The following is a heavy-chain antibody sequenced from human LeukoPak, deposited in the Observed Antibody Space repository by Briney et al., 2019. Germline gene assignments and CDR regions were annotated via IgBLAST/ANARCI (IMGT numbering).Heavy chain of an antibody. CDR2: ISGSGGST. Sequence: GGSLRLSCAASGFTFSSYAMSWVRQAPGKGLEWVSAISGSGGSTYYANSVKGRFTISRDNSKNTLYLQMNSLRAEDTAVYYCATGIYYYDSSGYSSFDYWGQGTLVTVSS. D-gene: IGHD3-22*01. J-gene: IGHJ4*02. V-gene: IGHV3-23*01. CDR1: GFTFSSYA. CDR3: ATGIYYYDSSGYSSFDY.